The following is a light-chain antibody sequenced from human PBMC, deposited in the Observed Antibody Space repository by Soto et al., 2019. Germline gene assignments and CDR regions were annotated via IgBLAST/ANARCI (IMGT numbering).Light chain of an antibody. J-gene: IGKJ4*01. V-gene: IGKV4-1*01. CDR2: CAS. CDR3: QQYYSMPPLT. CDR1: QSVLYSSSNKNY. Sequence: DIVITQSPDSLAVSLGERATINCKSRQSVLYSSSNKNYFAWYQQKPGQPPQLLIDCASTREAGGPDRFSGGGSWTDFNLSISSLLAEDVAGYYCQQYYSMPPLTFGGGTKVEIK.